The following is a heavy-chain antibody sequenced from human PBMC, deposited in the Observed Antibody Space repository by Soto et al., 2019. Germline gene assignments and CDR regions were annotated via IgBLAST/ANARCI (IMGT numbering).Heavy chain of an antibody. D-gene: IGHD6-19*01. CDR2: ISVSGGDT. J-gene: IGHJ2*01. Sequence: GGSLRLSCAGSGFTFSSYAMTWVRQAPGKGLEWVSGISVSGGDTYYADSVKGRFTISRDNSDNTLYLQMNSLRAEDTAVYYCAKKVPKTYRSGPNWYFDLRGRGTLVTVSS. CDR3: AKKVPKTYRSGPNWYFDL. CDR1: GFTFSSYA. V-gene: IGHV3-23*01.